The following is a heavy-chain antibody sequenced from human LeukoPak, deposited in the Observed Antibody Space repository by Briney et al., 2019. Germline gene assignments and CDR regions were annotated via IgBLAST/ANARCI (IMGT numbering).Heavy chain of an antibody. D-gene: IGHD3-22*01. CDR3: ATSYYDSSGYLDWYFDL. CDR1: GFTVSSNY. Sequence: QPGGSLRLSCAASGFTVSSNYMSWVRQAPGKGLEWASIIYSGGSTYYADSVRGRFTLSRDSSKNTLYLQMNNLSAEDTAVYYCATSYYDSSGYLDWYFDLWGRGTLVTVSS. V-gene: IGHV3-53*01. J-gene: IGHJ2*01. CDR2: IYSGGST.